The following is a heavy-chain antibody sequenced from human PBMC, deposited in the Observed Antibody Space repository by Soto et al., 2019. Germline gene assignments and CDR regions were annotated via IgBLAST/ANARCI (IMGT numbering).Heavy chain of an antibody. D-gene: IGHD4-17*01. V-gene: IGHV3-23*01. J-gene: IGHJ6*03. CDR2: ISGSGGST. CDR1: GFTFSSYA. CDR3: AKGTRHMTTGRVYYYYYMDV. Sequence: GGSLRLSCAASGFTFSSYAMSWVRQAPGKGLEWVSAISGSGGSTYYADSVKGRFTISRDNSKNTLYLQMNSLRAEDTAVYYCAKGTRHMTTGRVYYYYYMDVWGKGTTVTVSS.